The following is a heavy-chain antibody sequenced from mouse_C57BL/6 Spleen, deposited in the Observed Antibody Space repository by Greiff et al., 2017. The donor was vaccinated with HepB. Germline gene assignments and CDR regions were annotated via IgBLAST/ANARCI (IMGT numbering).Heavy chain of an antibody. J-gene: IGHJ2*01. CDR1: GFTFSDYY. D-gene: IGHD2-4*01. Sequence: EVQRVESEGGLVQPGSSMKLSCTASGFTFSDYYMAWVRQVPEKGLEWVANINYDGSSTYYLDSLKSRFIISRDNAKNILYLQMSSLKSEDTATYYCARGYDYDCFDYWGQGTTLTVSS. V-gene: IGHV5-16*01. CDR3: ARGYDYDCFDY. CDR2: INYDGSST.